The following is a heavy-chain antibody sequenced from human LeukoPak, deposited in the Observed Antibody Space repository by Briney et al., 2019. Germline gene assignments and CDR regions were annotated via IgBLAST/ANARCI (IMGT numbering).Heavy chain of an antibody. D-gene: IGHD3-3*01. V-gene: IGHV3-66*01. CDR3: ARALYDFWSGYYPIFDY. CDR2: IYSGGST. J-gene: IGHJ4*02. CDR1: GFTVSSNY. Sequence: PGGSLRLSCAASGFTVSSNYMSWVRQAPGKGLEWVSLIYSGGSTYYADSVNGRFTISRDNSKNTLYLQMNSLRAEDTAVYYCARALYDFWSGYYPIFDYWGQGTLVTVSS.